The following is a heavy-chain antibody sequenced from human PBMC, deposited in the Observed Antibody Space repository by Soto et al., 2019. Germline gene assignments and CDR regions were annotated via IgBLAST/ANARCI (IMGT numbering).Heavy chain of an antibody. CDR1: GFTFSDYY. CDR2: ISSSGNTV. V-gene: IGHV3-11*01. CDR3: ARDSRVYYGSGSSVDG. D-gene: IGHD3-10*01. Sequence: LRLSCAASGFTFSDYYMSWIRQAPGKGLEWISYISSSGNTVYYADSVEGRFTISRDNAQNSLYLQMNNLRAEDTAVYYCARDSRVYYGSGSSVDGWGQGTLVTVSS. J-gene: IGHJ4*02.